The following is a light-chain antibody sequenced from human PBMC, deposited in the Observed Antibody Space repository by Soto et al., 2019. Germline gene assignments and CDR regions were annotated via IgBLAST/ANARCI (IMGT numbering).Light chain of an antibody. CDR1: QGIRSR. CDR2: AAS. Sequence: DIQMTQSPSSVSASVGDRVTITCRASQGIRSRLAWYQQKPGKAPNLLIYAASNLQSGVPSTFSGSGSETDFTLTIGSLQTEDFATYDCQQANSFPLTFGGGTKVEIK. J-gene: IGKJ4*01. CDR3: QQANSFPLT. V-gene: IGKV1-12*01.